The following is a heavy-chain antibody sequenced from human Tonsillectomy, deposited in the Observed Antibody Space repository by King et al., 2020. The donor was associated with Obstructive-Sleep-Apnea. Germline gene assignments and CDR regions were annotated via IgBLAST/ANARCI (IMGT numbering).Heavy chain of an antibody. J-gene: IGHJ4*02. CDR1: GFTFRTHA. D-gene: IGHD5-12*01. CDR2: ISSDGTTK. CDR3: SSPAKEWLLFGFLGY. Sequence: VQLVESGGGVVQPGRSLRLSSVGSGFTFRTHAMHWVRQAPGKGLEWLGLISSDGTTKYYADSVKGRFTISRDNSKNTLYVQMSGLRADDTAVYYCSSPAKEWLLFGFLGYWGQGALVIVSS. V-gene: IGHV3-30*04.